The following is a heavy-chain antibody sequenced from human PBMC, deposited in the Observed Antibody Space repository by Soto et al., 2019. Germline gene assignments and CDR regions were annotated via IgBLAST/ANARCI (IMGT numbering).Heavy chain of an antibody. D-gene: IGHD3-9*01. CDR2: IKSHSSSL. Sequence: PGGSLRLSCAASGFTFSTYLMNWVRQAPGKGLEWVSSIKSHSSSLYYADSVKGRFTISRDNAKNSLHLQMNSLRVEDTAMYFCARKPMTGSQSGAFDIWGQGTMVTVSS. J-gene: IGHJ3*02. V-gene: IGHV3-21*06. CDR1: GFTFSTYL. CDR3: ARKPMTGSQSGAFDI.